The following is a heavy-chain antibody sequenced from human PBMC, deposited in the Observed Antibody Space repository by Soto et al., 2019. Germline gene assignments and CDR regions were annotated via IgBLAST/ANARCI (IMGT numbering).Heavy chain of an antibody. CDR2: MYYSGNA. J-gene: IGHJ4*02. V-gene: IGHV4-59*01. CDR1: GASISRYY. D-gene: IGHD1-26*01. CDR3: AREYPVHSAYFDY. Sequence: QVQLQESGPGLVKPSETLSLTCTVSGASISRYYWSWIRQSPGKGLEWIGYMYYSGNANYNPSLRSRITISVATSKNQFSLNLNSVTAADTAVYYCAREYPVHSAYFDYWGQGILVTVSS.